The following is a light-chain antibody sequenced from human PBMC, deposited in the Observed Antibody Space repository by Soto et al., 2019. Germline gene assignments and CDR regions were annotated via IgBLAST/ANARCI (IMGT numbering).Light chain of an antibody. Sequence: QSVLTQPPSVSAAPGQKVTISCSGSSSNIGNNYVSWYQQLPGTAPKLLIYENNKRPSGIPDRFSGSKSGTSATPGITGLQTGDEADYYCGTWDSSLSADVFGTGTKLTVL. CDR3: GTWDSSLSADV. V-gene: IGLV1-51*02. CDR2: ENN. J-gene: IGLJ1*01. CDR1: SSNIGNNY.